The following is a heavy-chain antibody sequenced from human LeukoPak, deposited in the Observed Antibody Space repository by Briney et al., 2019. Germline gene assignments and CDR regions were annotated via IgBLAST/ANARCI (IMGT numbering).Heavy chain of an antibody. CDR2: INPSSGGT. CDR3: AKGLSEGYSGSY. Sequence: ASVKVSCKASGYTFTGYYMHWVRQAPGQGLEWMGWINPSSGGTNYAQKFQGRVTMTRDTSISTAYMELSRLRSDDTAVYYCAKGLSEGYSGSYWGQGTLVTVSS. J-gene: IGHJ4*02. CDR1: GYTFTGYY. D-gene: IGHD1-26*01. V-gene: IGHV1-2*02.